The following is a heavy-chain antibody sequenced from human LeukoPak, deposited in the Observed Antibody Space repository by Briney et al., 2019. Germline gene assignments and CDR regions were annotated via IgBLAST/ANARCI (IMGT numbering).Heavy chain of an antibody. CDR3: ARVPLDDASGHYYPH. Sequence: ASVKVSCKTSGYIFASYYIHWVRQAPGQGLEWMGLINPSGDSTKYAQKFRDRVTVTRDTSTSTVYMELNSLSSEDTAVYYCARVPLDDASGHYYPHWGQGTLVTVSS. V-gene: IGHV1-46*01. D-gene: IGHD3-22*01. CDR2: INPSGDST. CDR1: GYIFASYY. J-gene: IGHJ1*01.